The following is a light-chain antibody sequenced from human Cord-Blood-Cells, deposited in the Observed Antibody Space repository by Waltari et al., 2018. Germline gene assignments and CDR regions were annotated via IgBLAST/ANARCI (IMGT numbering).Light chain of an antibody. Sequence: QSALTQPASVSGSPGQSITISCTGTSSDVGGYNYVSWYQQHPGKAPKLMIYEVSKRPSGVSNRFSGSTSGNTASLTISGLQAEDEADYYCSSYTSSSTWVFGGGTKLTVL. CDR3: SSYTSSSTWV. V-gene: IGLV2-14*01. CDR1: SSDVGGYNY. J-gene: IGLJ3*02. CDR2: EVS.